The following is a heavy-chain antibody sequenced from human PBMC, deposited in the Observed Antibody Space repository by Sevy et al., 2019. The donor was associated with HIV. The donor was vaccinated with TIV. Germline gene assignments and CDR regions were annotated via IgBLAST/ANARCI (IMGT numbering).Heavy chain of an antibody. J-gene: IGHJ6*02. CDR2: TYYRSKWYN. V-gene: IGHV6-1*01. Sequence: SQTLSLTCAISGDSVSSNSAAWNWIRQSPSRGLEWLGRTYYRSKWYNDYAVSVKSRITINPDTSKNQFSLQLNSVTPEDTAMYYCARGGWCSSTSCYYYYGMDVWGQGTTVTVSS. CDR3: ARGGWCSSTSCYYYYGMDV. CDR1: GDSVSSNSAA. D-gene: IGHD2-2*01.